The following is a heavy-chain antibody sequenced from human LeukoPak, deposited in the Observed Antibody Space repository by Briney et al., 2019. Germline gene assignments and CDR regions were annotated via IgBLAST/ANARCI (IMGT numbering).Heavy chain of an antibody. V-gene: IGHV3-23*01. CDR1: GFTFSFHG. CDR2: ISGSGGST. CDR3: AKDWGDIVVVPAAMFDY. D-gene: IGHD2-2*01. Sequence: GGTLRLSCEVSGFTFSFHGMSWVRQAPGKGLEWGSGISGSGGSTYYADSVKGRFTISRDNSKNTLYLQMNSLRAEDTAVYYCAKDWGDIVVVPAAMFDYWGQGTLVTVSS. J-gene: IGHJ4*02.